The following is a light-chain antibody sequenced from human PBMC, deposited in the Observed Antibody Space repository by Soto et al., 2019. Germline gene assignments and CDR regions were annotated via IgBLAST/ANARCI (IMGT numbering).Light chain of an antibody. CDR2: AAS. Sequence: DIPMTQSPSSLSASVGDRVTITCRASQTIISYLNWYQQKPGRAPELLIYAASTLESGVPSRFSGSGSGTDFTLTISSLRPEDFATYYCHQSYSTPYTFGQGTKLEIK. CDR3: HQSYSTPYT. J-gene: IGKJ2*01. CDR1: QTIISY. V-gene: IGKV1-39*01.